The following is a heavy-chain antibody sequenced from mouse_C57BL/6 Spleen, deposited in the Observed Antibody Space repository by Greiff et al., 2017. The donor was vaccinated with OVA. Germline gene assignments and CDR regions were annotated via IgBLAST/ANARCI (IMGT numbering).Heavy chain of an antibody. D-gene: IGHD1-1*01. J-gene: IGHJ1*03. CDR2: IHPNSGST. Sequence: QVQLKQPGAELVKPGASVKLSCKASGYTFTSYWMHWVKQRPGQGLERIGMIHPNSGSTNYNEKFKSKATLTVDKSSSTAYMQLSSLTSEDSAVYYCARGSRGYFDVWGTGTTVTVSS. CDR3: ARGSRGYFDV. V-gene: IGHV1-64*01. CDR1: GYTFTSYW.